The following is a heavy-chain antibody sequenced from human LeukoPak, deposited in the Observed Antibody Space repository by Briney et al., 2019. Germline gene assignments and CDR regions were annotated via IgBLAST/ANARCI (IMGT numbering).Heavy chain of an antibody. CDR2: ISSSSSYI. CDR1: GFTFSAYE. Sequence: PGGSLRLSCAASGFTFSAYEMNWVRQAPGKGLEWVSSISSSSSYIYYADSVKGRFTVSRDNAKNSLYLQMNSLRAEDTAVYYCARGSGSWYYFDYWGQGTLVTVSS. CDR3: ARGSGSWYYFDY. J-gene: IGHJ4*02. V-gene: IGHV3-21*01. D-gene: IGHD6-13*01.